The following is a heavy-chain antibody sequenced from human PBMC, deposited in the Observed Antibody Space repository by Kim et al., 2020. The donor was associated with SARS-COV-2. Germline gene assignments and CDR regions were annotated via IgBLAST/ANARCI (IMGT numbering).Heavy chain of an antibody. V-gene: IGHV1-3*01. CDR2: INAGNGNT. D-gene: IGHD3-10*01. J-gene: IGHJ4*02. Sequence: ASVKVSCKASGYTFTSYAMHWVRQAPGQRLEWMGWINAGNGNTKYSQKFQGRVTITRDTSASTAYMELSSLRSEDTAVYYCASGKYYYGSGSYFPEYYFDYWGQGTLVTVSS. CDR3: ASGKYYYGSGSYFPEYYFDY. CDR1: GYTFTSYA.